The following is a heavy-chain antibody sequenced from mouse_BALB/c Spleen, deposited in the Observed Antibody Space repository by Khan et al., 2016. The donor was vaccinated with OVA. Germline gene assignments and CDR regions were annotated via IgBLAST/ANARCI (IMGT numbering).Heavy chain of an antibody. CDR2: ISYSGTT. CDR1: GYSITSDYA. D-gene: IGHD1-1*01. Sequence: EVKLLESGPGLVKPSQSLSLTCTVTGYSITSDYAWNWIRQFPGNKLEWMGYISYSGTTSYNPSLKSRISITRDTSKNQFFLQLNSVTSEDTATYYCARQNYYGYAMDYWGQGTSVTVSS. V-gene: IGHV3-2*02. J-gene: IGHJ4*01. CDR3: ARQNYYGYAMDY.